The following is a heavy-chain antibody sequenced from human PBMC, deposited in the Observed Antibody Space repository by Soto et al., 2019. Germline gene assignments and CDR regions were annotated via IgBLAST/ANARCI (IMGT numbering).Heavy chain of an antibody. CDR3: ARTIWYLGPTLDY. D-gene: IGHD6-13*01. V-gene: IGHV4-34*01. CDR2: INHSGST. Sequence: NPSETLSLTCAVYGGSFSGYYWSWIRQPPGKGLEWIGEINHSGSTNYNPSLKSRVTISVDTSKNQFSLKLSSVTAADTAVYYCARTIWYLGPTLDYWGQGTLVTVSS. J-gene: IGHJ4*02. CDR1: GGSFSGYY.